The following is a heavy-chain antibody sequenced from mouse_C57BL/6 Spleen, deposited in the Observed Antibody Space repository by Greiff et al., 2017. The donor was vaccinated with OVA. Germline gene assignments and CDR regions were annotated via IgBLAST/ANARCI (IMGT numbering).Heavy chain of an antibody. Sequence: DVMLVESGGGLVQPKGSLKLSCAASGFTFNTYAMHWVRQAPGKGLEWVARIRSKSSNYATYYADSVKDRFTISRDDSQSMLYLQMNNLKTEDTAMYYCVREAINYGYSYAMDYWGQGTSVTVSS. CDR1: GFTFNTYA. CDR3: VREAINYGYSYAMDY. J-gene: IGHJ4*01. D-gene: IGHD2-2*01. V-gene: IGHV10-3*01. CDR2: IRSKSSNYAT.